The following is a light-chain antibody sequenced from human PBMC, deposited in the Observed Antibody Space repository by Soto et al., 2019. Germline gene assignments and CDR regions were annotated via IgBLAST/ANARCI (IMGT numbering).Light chain of an antibody. CDR1: QTMSSAS. CDR2: LAT. V-gene: IGKV3-20*01. J-gene: IGKJ1*01. Sequence: EVVLTQSPGTLSLSPGERATLSCRASQTMSSASLAWYQQKPGQAPRLLIYLATTRAPGIPDRFSGGGSGTDFTLTISRLEPEDLAVYHCQHFGTSSWTFGQGTKVEIK. CDR3: QHFGTSSWT.